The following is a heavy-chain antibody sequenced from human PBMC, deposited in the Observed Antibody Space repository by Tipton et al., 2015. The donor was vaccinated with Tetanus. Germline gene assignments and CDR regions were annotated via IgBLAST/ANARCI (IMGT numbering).Heavy chain of an antibody. D-gene: IGHD5-24*01. CDR2: ISNGNT. V-gene: IGHV4-4*07. CDR3: ARGITDGYNRRLDY. CDR1: GDSISSFY. Sequence: LRLSCSVSGDSISSFYWSWIRQPAGKGLEWVGHISNGNTDYSTSLKSRVTLSVDLSKNQFSLQLRAVTAADTAVYYCARGITDGYNRRLDYWGQGLRVAVS. J-gene: IGHJ4*02.